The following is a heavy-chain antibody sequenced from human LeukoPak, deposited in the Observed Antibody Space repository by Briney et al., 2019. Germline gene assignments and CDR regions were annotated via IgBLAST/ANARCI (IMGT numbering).Heavy chain of an antibody. Sequence: SETLSLTCTVSGGSISFFYWSWIRQSAEKGLEWIGRIYSSGSTNYNPSLESRVTMSVDTSKNQFSLKLTSVTAADTAIYYCARNNPAFDIWGQGTMVTVSS. J-gene: IGHJ3*02. D-gene: IGHD1-14*01. CDR3: ARNNPAFDI. CDR2: IYSSGST. CDR1: GGSISFFY. V-gene: IGHV4-4*07.